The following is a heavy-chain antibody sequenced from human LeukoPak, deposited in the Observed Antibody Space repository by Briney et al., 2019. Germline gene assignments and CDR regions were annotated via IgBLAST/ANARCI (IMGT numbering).Heavy chain of an antibody. Sequence: GGSLRLSCAASGFTFDDYGMSWVRQAPGKGLEWVSGINWNGGRTGYADSVKGRFTISRDNAKNSLYLQMNSLRAEDTALYYCARGDYYDSSGYYVDAFDIWGQGTMVTVSS. CDR3: ARGDYYDSSGYYVDAFDI. CDR2: INWNGGRT. D-gene: IGHD3-22*01. CDR1: GFTFDDYG. V-gene: IGHV3-20*04. J-gene: IGHJ3*02.